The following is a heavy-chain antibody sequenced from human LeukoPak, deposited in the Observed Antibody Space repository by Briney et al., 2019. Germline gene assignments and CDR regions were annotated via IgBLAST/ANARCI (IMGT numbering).Heavy chain of an antibody. J-gene: IGHJ4*02. CDR2: ISHSGNT. CDR1: GGSICGYS. Sequence: SETLSLTCAVYGGSICGYSWSWLRQPPGKGLEWIGEISHSGNTNYNPSLKSRVTISVDTSKNQFSLKMISLTAADTAVYYCARVEGSSGYYPGGADYWGQGTLVTVSS. V-gene: IGHV4-34*01. CDR3: ARVEGSSGYYPGGADY. D-gene: IGHD3-22*01.